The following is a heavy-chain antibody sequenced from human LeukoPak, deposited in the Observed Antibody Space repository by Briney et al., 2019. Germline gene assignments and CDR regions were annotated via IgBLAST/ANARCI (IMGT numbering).Heavy chain of an antibody. J-gene: IGHJ4*01. V-gene: IGHV3-48*03. CDR3: ARAQFPYSSTWTDC. CDR2: ISSGANII. D-gene: IGHD6-13*01. Sequence: GGSLRLSCAAFGFTFSSYEMNWVRQAPGKGLEWVSYISSGANIIYYADSVKGRFTISRDNAKNSLYLQMNSLRAEDTAVYYCARAQFPYSSTWTDCWGRGTLVTVSS. CDR1: GFTFSSYE.